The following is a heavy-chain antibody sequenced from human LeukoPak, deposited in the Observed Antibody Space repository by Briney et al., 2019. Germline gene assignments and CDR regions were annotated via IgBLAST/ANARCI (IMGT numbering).Heavy chain of an antibody. J-gene: IGHJ4*02. V-gene: IGHV3-20*04. CDR3: ATTTDYSSSSGDY. CDR2: INWNGGST. D-gene: IGHD6-6*01. Sequence: GGSLRLSCAASGFTFDDYGMSWVRQAPGKGLEWVSGINWNGGSTGYADSVKGRFTISRDNAKNSLYLQMNRLRAEDTALYYCATTTDYSSSSGDYWGQGTLVTVSS. CDR1: GFTFDDYG.